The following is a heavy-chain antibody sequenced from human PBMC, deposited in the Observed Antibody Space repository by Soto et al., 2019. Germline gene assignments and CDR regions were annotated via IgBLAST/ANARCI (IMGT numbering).Heavy chain of an antibody. Sequence: PSETLSLSCAASGFTFASYAMSWVRQAPGKGLEWVSAISSSSSYTNYADSVKGRFTISRDNAKNSLYLQMNSLRAEDTAGYYCARDSVYYGDYELNYFDYWGQGTLVTVSS. J-gene: IGHJ4*02. CDR1: GFTFASYA. CDR3: ARDSVYYGDYELNYFDY. CDR2: ISSSSSYT. V-gene: IGHV3-21*04. D-gene: IGHD4-17*01.